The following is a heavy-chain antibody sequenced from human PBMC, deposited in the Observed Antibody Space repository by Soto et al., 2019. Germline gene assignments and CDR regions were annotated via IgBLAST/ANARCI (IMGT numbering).Heavy chain of an antibody. Sequence: SETLSLTCTVSGGSITSSYWSWIRRPPGKGLEWMAYIYDTGISGYTPSTSYNPSLKNRVTMSVDTSKSQFSLKLTSVTAADTAVYYCARREGAFFYYGLDVWGQGITVTVSS. CDR3: ARREGAFFYYGLDV. CDR2: IYDTGISGYTPST. CDR1: GGSITSSY. V-gene: IGHV4-59*01. J-gene: IGHJ6*02.